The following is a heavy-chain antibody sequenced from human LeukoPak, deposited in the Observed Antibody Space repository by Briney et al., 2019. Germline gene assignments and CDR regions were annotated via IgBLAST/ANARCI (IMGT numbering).Heavy chain of an antibody. Sequence: GESLKISCQGSGYSFTTYWIGWVRQVPGKGLEWMGIIFPSDSDTRYSPSFQGQVTISADKSISTAYLQWSSLKASDTAIYYCTRGRPIDYWGQGTLVTVSS. V-gene: IGHV5-51*01. J-gene: IGHJ4*02. CDR3: TRGRPIDY. CDR1: GYSFTTYW. CDR2: IFPSDSDT.